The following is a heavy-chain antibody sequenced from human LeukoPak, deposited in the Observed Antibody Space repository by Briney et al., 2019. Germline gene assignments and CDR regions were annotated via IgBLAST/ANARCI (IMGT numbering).Heavy chain of an antibody. CDR2: ISSSDST. Sequence: GGCVRLSCAASGFTFSAYAMNWVRQAPGKGLEWVSYISSSDSTDYADSVKGRFTISRDNAKNSLYLQMNSLRAEDTAVYYCARVRITMVRGVTPPDSYYYMDVWGKGTTVTVSS. V-gene: IGHV3-48*01. CDR1: GFTFSAYA. D-gene: IGHD3-10*01. J-gene: IGHJ6*03. CDR3: ARVRITMVRGVTPPDSYYYMDV.